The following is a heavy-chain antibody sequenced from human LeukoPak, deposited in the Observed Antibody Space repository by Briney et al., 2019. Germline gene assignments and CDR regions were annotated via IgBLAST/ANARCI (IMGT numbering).Heavy chain of an antibody. CDR1: GGSISSYY. CDR3: SRQIAVAGKGGFDL. V-gene: IGHV4-4*07. CDR2: IYTTGST. Sequence: SETLSLTCTVSGGSISSYYWTWIRQPAGKGLEWIGRIYTTGSTNYNPSLNSRVTMSVDTSKNQFSLQLSSVTAADTAVYYCSRQIAVAGKGGFDLGGQGTLVTVSS. J-gene: IGHJ4*02. D-gene: IGHD6-19*01.